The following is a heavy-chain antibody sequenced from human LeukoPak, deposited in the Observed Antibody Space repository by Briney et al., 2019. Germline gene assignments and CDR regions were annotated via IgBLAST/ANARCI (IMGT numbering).Heavy chain of an antibody. V-gene: IGHV3-48*01. CDR2: ISSSSSSR. J-gene: IGHJ4*02. Sequence: GGSLRLSCAASGFTFSSHSMNWVRQAPGKGLEWVSYISSSSSSRYYADSVKGRFTISRDDARNSLYLQMNSLRAEDTAVYYCARMSGSRLPGYWGQGALVTVSS. D-gene: IGHD3-3*01. CDR3: ARMSGSRLPGY. CDR1: GFTFSSHS.